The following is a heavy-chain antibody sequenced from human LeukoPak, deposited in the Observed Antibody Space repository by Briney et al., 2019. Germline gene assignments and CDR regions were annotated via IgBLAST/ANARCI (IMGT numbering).Heavy chain of an antibody. Sequence: PGGSLRLSCAASGFTFISYAMTWVRQTPGKGLEWVSTISGSGGGTNYADSAKGRFTISRDNSKNTLYLQMNSLRVEDTARYYCAKCAGQANLDYWGQGTLVTVSS. CDR1: GFTFISYA. V-gene: IGHV3-23*01. J-gene: IGHJ4*02. D-gene: IGHD3-10*02. CDR2: ISGSGGGT. CDR3: AKCAGQANLDY.